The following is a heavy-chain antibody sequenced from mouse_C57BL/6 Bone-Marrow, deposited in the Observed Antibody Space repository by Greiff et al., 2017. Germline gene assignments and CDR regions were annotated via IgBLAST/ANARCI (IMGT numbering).Heavy chain of an antibody. CDR1: GYTFTGYW. CDR3: ARAYYTAGWYCDV. J-gene: IGHJ1*03. Sequence: VKLVESGAELMKPGASVKLSCKATGYTFTGYWIEWVKQRPGHGLELIGEILPGSGSTNYNEKFKGKATFTADTSSNTDYMQLSSLTTEDSAIYYCARAYYTAGWYCDVWGTGTTVTVSS. D-gene: IGHD2-12*01. CDR2: ILPGSGST. V-gene: IGHV1-9*01.